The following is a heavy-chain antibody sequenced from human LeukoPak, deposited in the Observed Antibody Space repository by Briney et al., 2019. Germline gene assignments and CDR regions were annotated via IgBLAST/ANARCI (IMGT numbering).Heavy chain of an antibody. CDR3: TRAWSGGSDAFDI. Sequence: VASVKVSCKASGYTFSNYDISWVRRATGQGLEWMGWMNPSSGNTGYAQKFQGRVTMTWSTSMTTAYMELSSLRSEDTAMYYCTRAWSGGSDAFDIWGQGTMVTVSS. CDR1: GYTFSNYD. CDR2: MNPSSGNT. D-gene: IGHD3-3*01. V-gene: IGHV1-8*01. J-gene: IGHJ3*02.